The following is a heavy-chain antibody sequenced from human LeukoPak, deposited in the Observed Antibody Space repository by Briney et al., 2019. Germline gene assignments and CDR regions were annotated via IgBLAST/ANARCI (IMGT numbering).Heavy chain of an antibody. CDR1: GGTFSSYA. Sequence: SVKVSCKASGGTFSSYAISWVRQAPGQGLEWMGRIIPILGIANYAQKFQGRVTITADKSTSTVYMELSSLRSEDTAVYYCARDGAWIQLWLHPFDYWGQGTLVTVSS. D-gene: IGHD5-18*01. CDR3: ARDGAWIQLWLHPFDY. J-gene: IGHJ4*02. V-gene: IGHV1-69*04. CDR2: IIPILGIA.